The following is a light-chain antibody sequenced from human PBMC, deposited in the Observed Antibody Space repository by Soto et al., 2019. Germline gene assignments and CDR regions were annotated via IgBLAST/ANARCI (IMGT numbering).Light chain of an antibody. V-gene: IGKV3-20*01. CDR1: QTVRNNY. CDR3: QQYGSSPVT. CDR2: DAS. J-gene: IGKJ4*01. Sequence: FVFTQSPGTLSLSPVERATLSCMASQTVRNNYLAWYQQKPGQAPRLLIYDASSRATGIPDRFSGSGSGTDFTLTISRLEPEDFAVYYCQQYGSSPVTFGGGTKVDIK.